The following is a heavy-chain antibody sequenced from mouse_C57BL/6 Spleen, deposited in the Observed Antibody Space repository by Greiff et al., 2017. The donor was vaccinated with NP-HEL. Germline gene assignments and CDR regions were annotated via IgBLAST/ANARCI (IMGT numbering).Heavy chain of an antibody. V-gene: IGHV1-15*01. D-gene: IGHD1-1*01. Sequence: QVQLKESGAELVRPGASVTLSCKASGYTFTDYEMHWVKQTPVHGLEWIGAIDPETGGTAYNQKFKGKAILTAYKSSSTAYMERRSLTSEDSAVYYCTEDYYGRRYFDVWGTGTTVTVSS. CDR1: GYTFTDYE. CDR2: IDPETGGT. CDR3: TEDYYGRRYFDV. J-gene: IGHJ1*03.